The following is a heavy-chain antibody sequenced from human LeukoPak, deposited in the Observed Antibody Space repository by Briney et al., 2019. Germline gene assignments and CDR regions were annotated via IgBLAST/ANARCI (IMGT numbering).Heavy chain of an antibody. Sequence: GGSLRLSCAASGFTFSSYAMSWVRQAPGKGLEWVSAISGSGGSTYYADSVKGRFTISRDNAKNSLYLQMNSLRAEDTAVYYCARDTKYSGSYLVDYWGQGTLVTVSS. J-gene: IGHJ4*02. D-gene: IGHD1-26*01. CDR2: ISGSGGST. V-gene: IGHV3-23*01. CDR1: GFTFSSYA. CDR3: ARDTKYSGSYLVDY.